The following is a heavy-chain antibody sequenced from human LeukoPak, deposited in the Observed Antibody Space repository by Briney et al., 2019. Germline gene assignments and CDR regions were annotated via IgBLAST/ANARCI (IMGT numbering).Heavy chain of an antibody. V-gene: IGHV3-7*01. D-gene: IGHD5-18*01. J-gene: IGHJ4*02. CDR3: ARDLAYSRLDY. CDR1: GLTFSSSW. Sequence: GGSLRLSCAVSGLTFSSSWMDWVRQAPGKGLEWVASINPDGNKKYSADSVKGRSTISRDNAENSLYLQMNSLRVEDTAFYYCARDLAYSRLDYWGQGMLVTVSS. CDR2: INPDGNKK.